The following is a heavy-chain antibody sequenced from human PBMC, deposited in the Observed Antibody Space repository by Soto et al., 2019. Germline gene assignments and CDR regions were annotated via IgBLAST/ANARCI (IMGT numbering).Heavy chain of an antibody. CDR1: GGTFSSYA. Sequence: ASVKVSCKASGGTFSSYAISWVRQAPGQGLEWMGGIIPIFGTANYAQKFQGRVTITADESTSTAYMELSSLRSEDTAVYYCARGWSYYYGSGSPNKFDYWGQGTLVTVSS. CDR2: IIPIFGTA. V-gene: IGHV1-69*13. D-gene: IGHD3-10*01. J-gene: IGHJ4*02. CDR3: ARGWSYYYGSGSPNKFDY.